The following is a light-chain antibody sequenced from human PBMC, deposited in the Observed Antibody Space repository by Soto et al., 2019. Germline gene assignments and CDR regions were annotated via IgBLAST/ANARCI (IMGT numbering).Light chain of an antibody. V-gene: IGLV2-8*01. Sequence: QSALTQPPSASGSPGQSVTISCTGTSSDVGGYNYVSWYQQHPGKAPKLMIYEVSNRPSGVPDRFSGSKSGNTASLTVSGLQAEDEADYYCSSYAGSTRVVFGGGTKVTVL. CDR3: SSYAGSTRVV. J-gene: IGLJ2*01. CDR1: SSDVGGYNY. CDR2: EVS.